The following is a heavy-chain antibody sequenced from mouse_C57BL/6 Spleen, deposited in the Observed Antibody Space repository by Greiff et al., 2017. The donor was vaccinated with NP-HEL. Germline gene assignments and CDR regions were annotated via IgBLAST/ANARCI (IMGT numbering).Heavy chain of an antibody. V-gene: IGHV1-69*01. CDR3: ARPYYYGSSGAMDY. J-gene: IGHJ4*01. CDR2: IDPSDSYT. CDR1: GYTFTSYW. Sequence: VQLQQPGAELVMPGASVKLSCKASGYTFTSYWMHWVKQRPGQGLEWIGEIDPSDSYTNYNQKFKGKSTLTVDKSSSTAYMQLSSLTSEDSAVYYCARPYYYGSSGAMDYWGQGTSVTVSS. D-gene: IGHD1-1*01.